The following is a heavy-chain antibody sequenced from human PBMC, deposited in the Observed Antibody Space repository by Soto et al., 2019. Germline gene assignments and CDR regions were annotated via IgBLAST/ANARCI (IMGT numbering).Heavy chain of an antibody. J-gene: IGHJ6*02. CDR3: ARDPGAMVRGVMGEYGMDV. V-gene: IGHV4-31*03. CDR2: IYYSGST. CDR1: GGSISSGGYY. D-gene: IGHD3-10*01. Sequence: PSETLSLTCTVSGGSISSGGYYWSWIRHHPGKGLEWIGYIYYSGSTYYNPSLKSRVTISVDTSKNQFSLKLSSVTAADTAVYYCARDPGAMVRGVMGEYGMDVWGQGTTVTVSS.